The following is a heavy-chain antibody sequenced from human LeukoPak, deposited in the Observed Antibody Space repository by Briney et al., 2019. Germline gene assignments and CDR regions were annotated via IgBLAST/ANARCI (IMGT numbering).Heavy chain of an antibody. D-gene: IGHD6-13*01. CDR1: GFTFSSYG. CDR3: ANILAGIAAARDYYYGMDV. J-gene: IGHJ6*02. V-gene: IGHV3-30*18. CDR2: ISYDGSNK. Sequence: PGGSLRLSCAASGFTFSSYGMHWVRQAPGKGLEWVAVISYDGSNKYYADSVKGRFTISRDNSKNTLYLQMNSLRAEDTAVYYCANILAGIAAARDYYYGMDVWGQGTTVTVSS.